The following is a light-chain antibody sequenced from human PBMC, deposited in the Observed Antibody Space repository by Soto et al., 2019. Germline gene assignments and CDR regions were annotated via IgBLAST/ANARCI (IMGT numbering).Light chain of an antibody. CDR1: SSDVGGYNH. J-gene: IGLJ1*01. CDR2: EVS. CDR3: TSYTSSSTLDV. Sequence: QSVLTQPASVSGSPGQSITITCTGTSSDVGGYNHVSWYQQHPGKAPKLMIYEVSNRPLGVSNRCAGSKSGNTASLTISGLQAEDEADDYCTSYTSSSTLDVFGTGTKGTVL. V-gene: IGLV2-14*01.